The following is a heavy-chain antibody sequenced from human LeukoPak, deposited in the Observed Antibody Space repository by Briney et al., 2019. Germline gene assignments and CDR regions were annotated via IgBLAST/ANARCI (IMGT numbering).Heavy chain of an antibody. CDR3: ARDVHGDYAFDI. CDR2: IWYDGSNK. J-gene: IGHJ3*02. CDR1: GFTFSSYG. Sequence: GGSLRLSCAASGFTFSSYGLHWVRQAPGKGLEWVAVIWYDGSNKYYADSVKGRFTISRDNSKNTLYLQMSSLRAEDTAVHYCARDVHGDYAFDIWGQGTMVTVSS. V-gene: IGHV3-33*01. D-gene: IGHD4-17*01.